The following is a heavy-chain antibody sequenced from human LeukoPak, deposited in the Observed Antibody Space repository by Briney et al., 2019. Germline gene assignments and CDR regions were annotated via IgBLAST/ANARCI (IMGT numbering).Heavy chain of an antibody. CDR3: ARGEGYGGIYGMDV. CDR1: GYTFTSYD. V-gene: IGHV1-2*04. D-gene: IGHD4-23*01. J-gene: IGHJ6*02. CDR2: INPNSGGT. Sequence: ASVKVSCKASGYTFTSYDINWVRQAPGQGLEWMGWINPNSGGTNYAQKFQGWVTMTRDTSISTAYMELSRLRSDDTAVYYCARGEGYGGIYGMDVWGQRTTVTVSS.